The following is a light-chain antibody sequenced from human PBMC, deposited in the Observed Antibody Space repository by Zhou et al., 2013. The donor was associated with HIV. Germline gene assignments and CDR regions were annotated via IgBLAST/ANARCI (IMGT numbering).Light chain of an antibody. J-gene: IGLJ2*01. Sequence: SYELTQPPSVSVAPGQTATISCGGHKIGTKNVNWYQQRPGQAPVLVVYDDTVRPSGIPARFSGFNSGNTAALIISRVEAGDEADYYCQVGDKDLHPVFGGGTVLTVL. CDR3: QVGDKDLHPV. CDR1: KIGTKN. CDR2: DDT. V-gene: IGLV3-21*02.